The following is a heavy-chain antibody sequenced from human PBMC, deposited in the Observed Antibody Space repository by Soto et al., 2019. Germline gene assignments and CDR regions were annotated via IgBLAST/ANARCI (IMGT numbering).Heavy chain of an antibody. D-gene: IGHD5-18*01. CDR2: ILPIFGTT. CDR1: GGTFSNYG. Sequence: QVQLVQSGAEVKKPGSSVKVSCKAPGGTFSNYGITWVRQAPGQGLEWMGGILPIFGTTSVAQKFRGRVTITADEPTSTAYMDLSSLRYEDTALYYCARNDRFRADMDLAYLDSWGPGTLLTVSA. J-gene: IGHJ4*02. V-gene: IGHV1-69*01. CDR3: ARNDRFRADMDLAYLDS.